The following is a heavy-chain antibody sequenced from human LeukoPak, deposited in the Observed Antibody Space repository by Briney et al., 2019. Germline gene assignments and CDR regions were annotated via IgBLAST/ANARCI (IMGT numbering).Heavy chain of an antibody. D-gene: IGHD3-3*01. CDR1: GYTFTCYY. Sequence: ASVKVSCKASGYTFTCYYMHWVRQAPGQGLEWMGIINPSGGSTSYAQKFQGRVTMTRDTSTSTVYMELSSLRSEDTAVYYCARERENYDFWSGYYFYYYYGMDVWGQGTTVTVSS. V-gene: IGHV1-46*01. CDR2: INPSGGST. J-gene: IGHJ6*02. CDR3: ARERENYDFWSGYYFYYYYGMDV.